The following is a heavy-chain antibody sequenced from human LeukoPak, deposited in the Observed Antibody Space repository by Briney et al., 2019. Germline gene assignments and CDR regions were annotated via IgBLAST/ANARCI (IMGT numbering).Heavy chain of an antibody. CDR1: GSSFTTYW. V-gene: IGHV5-51*01. D-gene: IGHD1-1*01. Sequence: LGEPLKISCKGSGSSFTTYWIGGARQMPGKGLEWMGIIYPGDSDTRYSPSFQGQVTISADKPISTAYLQWSSLKASDTAIYYCARLGTTGTLYNWFDRWGEGTLVTVSS. CDR3: ARLGTTGTLYNWFDR. CDR2: IYPGDSDT. J-gene: IGHJ5*02.